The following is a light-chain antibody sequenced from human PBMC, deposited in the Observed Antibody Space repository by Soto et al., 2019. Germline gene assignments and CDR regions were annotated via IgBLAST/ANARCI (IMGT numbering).Light chain of an antibody. V-gene: IGKV3-20*01. CDR2: DAS. CDR1: QGVSSAF. J-gene: IGKJ2*01. Sequence: EIVLTQSPGTLSLSPGERATLSCRTSQGVSSAFLAWYQQKPGQAPRLLIYDASIRATGIPDRFSGSVSGTDFTLSISRLEPEDSAAYYCQQYENSVMYTFGQGTKLEIK. CDR3: QQYENSVMYT.